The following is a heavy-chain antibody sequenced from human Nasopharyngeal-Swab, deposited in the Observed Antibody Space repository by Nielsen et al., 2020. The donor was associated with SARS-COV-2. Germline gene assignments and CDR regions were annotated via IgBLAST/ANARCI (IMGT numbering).Heavy chain of an antibody. Sequence: WLRQPPGKGLEWVAFISSGTDTKHYGDSVKGRFTISRDNAKNSLYLQMNSLRAEDTAVYYCAKSMVRGVIMKTGSYMDVWGKGTTVTVSS. V-gene: IGHV3-48*04. D-gene: IGHD3-10*01. CDR3: AKSMVRGVIMKTGSYMDV. J-gene: IGHJ6*03. CDR2: ISSGTDTK.